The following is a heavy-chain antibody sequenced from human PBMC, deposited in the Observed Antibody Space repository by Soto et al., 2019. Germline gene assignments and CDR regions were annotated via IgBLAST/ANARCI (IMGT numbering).Heavy chain of an antibody. CDR2: MKPNSGNT. CDR1: GYTFTSYD. Sequence: QVQLVQSGAEVKKPGASVKVSCKASGYTFTSYDINWVRQATGQGREWMGWMKPNSGNTGYAQKFQGRVTMTRITTISTAYMEPRSLRSEDTAVYYCARGRHYGDYELHHDDAFDIWGQGTMVTVAS. CDR3: ARGRHYGDYELHHDDAFDI. J-gene: IGHJ3*02. D-gene: IGHD4-17*01. V-gene: IGHV1-8*01.